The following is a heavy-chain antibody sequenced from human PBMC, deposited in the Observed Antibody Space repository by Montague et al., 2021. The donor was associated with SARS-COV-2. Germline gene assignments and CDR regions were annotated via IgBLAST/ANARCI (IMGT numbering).Heavy chain of an antibody. V-gene: IGHV3-21*01. CDR2: ISSSISYI. CDR1: GFTFSSYS. D-gene: IGHD3-9*01. CDR3: ARDQTYYDILTGYLAPADLDAFDI. Sequence: SLRLSCAASGFTFSSYSMNWVRQAPGKGLEWVSSISSSISYIYXXXSXXXRFXISRDNAKNSLYLQMNSLRAEDTAVYYCARDQTYYDILTGYLAPADLDAFDIWGQGTMVTVSS. J-gene: IGHJ3*02.